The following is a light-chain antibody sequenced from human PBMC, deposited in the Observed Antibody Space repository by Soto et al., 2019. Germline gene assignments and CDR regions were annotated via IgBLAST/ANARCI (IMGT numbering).Light chain of an antibody. Sequence: DIQMTQSPSSLSASVGDRVIITCRASQSIINYLNWYQQKPGKAPKLLIYGASTLQSGVPSSFSGSGSGTDFTLIISSLQPEDFATYYCQQVYRAPHTFAQGTKVDI. CDR2: GAS. CDR1: QSIINY. CDR3: QQVYRAPHT. V-gene: IGKV1-39*01. J-gene: IGKJ1*01.